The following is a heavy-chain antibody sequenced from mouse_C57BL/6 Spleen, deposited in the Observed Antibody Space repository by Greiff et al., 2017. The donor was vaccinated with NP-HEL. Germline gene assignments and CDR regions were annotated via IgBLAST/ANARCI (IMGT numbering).Heavy chain of an antibody. CDR2: ILPGSGST. V-gene: IGHV1-9*01. CDR1: GYTFTGYW. Sequence: VQLQQSGAELMKPGASVKLSCKATGYTFTGYWIEWVKQRPGHGLEWIGEILPGSGSTNYNEKFKGKATFTADTSSNTAYMHLSSLTTEDSGIDYWARDFYAHDGGFAYWGQGTLVTVSA. D-gene: IGHD2-3*01. CDR3: ARDFYAHDGGFAY. J-gene: IGHJ3*01.